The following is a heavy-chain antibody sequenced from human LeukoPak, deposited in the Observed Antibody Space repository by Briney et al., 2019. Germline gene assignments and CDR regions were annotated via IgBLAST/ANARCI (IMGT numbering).Heavy chain of an antibody. J-gene: IGHJ4*02. CDR3: ATDRNSGKYYDY. V-gene: IGHV3-64*04. Sequence: SGGSLRLSCSASGFVFTIYTMYWVRQAPGKGPEYVSTISGSGNGFSIYYADSVKGRFTVSRDNAKNTLYLQMDSLRAEDTAVYYCATDRNSGKYYDYWGQGTLVTVSS. CDR1: GFVFTIYT. CDR2: ISGSGNGFSI. D-gene: IGHD1-26*01.